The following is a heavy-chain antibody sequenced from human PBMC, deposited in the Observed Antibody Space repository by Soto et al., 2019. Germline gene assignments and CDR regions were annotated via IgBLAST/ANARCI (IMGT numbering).Heavy chain of an antibody. CDR3: TRVAGDGYNYDRDDY. Sequence: GGSLRLSCAGSGFTLSDHYIDWVRQAPGKGLEWVGRSRDKPQGYSTAYAASVKGRFTTSRDESKNSAYLQMNSLKTEDTAVYFCTRVAGDGYNYDRDDYWGQGTLGNVSS. CDR2: SRDKPQGYST. D-gene: IGHD5-12*01. V-gene: IGHV3-72*01. CDR1: GFTLSDHY. J-gene: IGHJ4*02.